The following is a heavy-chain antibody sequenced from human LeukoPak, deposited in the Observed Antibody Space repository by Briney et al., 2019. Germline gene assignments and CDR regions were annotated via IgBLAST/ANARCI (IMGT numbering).Heavy chain of an antibody. Sequence: SETLSLTCAVYDGSFSGYYWSWIRQPPGKGLEWIGEINHSGSTNYNPSLKSRVTISVDTSKNQFSLKLSSVTAADTAVYYCARPLDGYGSGSYLGYWGQGTLVTVSS. V-gene: IGHV4-34*01. CDR3: ARPLDGYGSGSYLGY. D-gene: IGHD3-10*01. J-gene: IGHJ4*02. CDR2: INHSGST. CDR1: DGSFSGYY.